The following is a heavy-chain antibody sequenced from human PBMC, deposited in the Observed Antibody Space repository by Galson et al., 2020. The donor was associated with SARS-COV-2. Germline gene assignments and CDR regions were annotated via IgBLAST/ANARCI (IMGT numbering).Heavy chain of an antibody. CDR1: GVSIKDYY. J-gene: IGHJ6*03. V-gene: IGHV4-59*08. Sequence: SETLSLSCTVSGVSIKDYYWSWVRQPPGKGLEWIANFYFNENTNYNPSLKSRVSVSVDTSKNQLSLKLSSVTAADTSMYYCARVDTGYCSGTRCHTLYYYMDAWGPGTTVTVSS. CDR2: FYFNENT. CDR3: ARVDTGYCSGTRCHTLYYYMDA. D-gene: IGHD2-2*02.